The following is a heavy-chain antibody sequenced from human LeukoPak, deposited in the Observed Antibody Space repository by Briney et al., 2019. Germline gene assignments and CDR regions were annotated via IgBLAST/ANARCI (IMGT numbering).Heavy chain of an antibody. J-gene: IGHJ4*02. V-gene: IGHV3-9*01. D-gene: IGHD5-12*01. CDR2: INWNSGSI. Sequence: GGSLRLSCAASGFTFNDYAMHWVRQAPGKGLKWVSGINWNSGSIGYADSVKGRFTISRDNAKNSLYLQMNSLRTEDTALYYCAKGTYSGYDYEGYFDYWGQGTLVTVSS. CDR1: GFTFNDYA. CDR3: AKGTYSGYDYEGYFDY.